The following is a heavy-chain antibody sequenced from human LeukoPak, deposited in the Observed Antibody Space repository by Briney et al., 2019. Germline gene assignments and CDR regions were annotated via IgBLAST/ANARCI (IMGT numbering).Heavy chain of an antibody. CDR2: ISGSGDNT. CDR1: GFTFNAYA. CDR3: VRGESGIQENSFDI. V-gene: IGHV3-23*01. D-gene: IGHD2/OR15-2a*01. Sequence: GGSLRLSCAASGFTFNAYAMSWVRQAPGKGLEWVSGISGSGDNTYYADSVKGRFTISRDNSKNTLYVQVNSLRVEDTAVYSCVRGESGIQENSFDIWGQGTLVTVSS. J-gene: IGHJ3*02.